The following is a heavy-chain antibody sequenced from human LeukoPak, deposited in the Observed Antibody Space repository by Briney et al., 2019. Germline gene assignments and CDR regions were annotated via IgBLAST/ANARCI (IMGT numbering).Heavy chain of an antibody. CDR1: GGSVNSFY. CDR2: IYSSGST. D-gene: IGHD1-26*01. Sequence: SETLSLTCTVSGGSVNSFYWTWIRQPGGKGLEWIGRIYSSGSTNYNPSLKNRVTMSVGTSKNQFSLKLTSVTAADTAVYYCARVSVSGTYDYWGQGTLVTVSS. CDR3: ARVSVSGTYDY. J-gene: IGHJ4*02. V-gene: IGHV4-4*07.